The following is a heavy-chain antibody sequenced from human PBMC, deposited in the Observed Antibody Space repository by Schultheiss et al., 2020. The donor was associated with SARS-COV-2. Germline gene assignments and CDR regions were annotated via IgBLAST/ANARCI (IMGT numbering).Heavy chain of an antibody. CDR3: ARRGITMVRGVIGLDV. J-gene: IGHJ6*04. CDR2: ISWNSGSI. Sequence: GGSLRLSFAASGFTFDDYGMSWVRQAPGKGLEWVSGISWNSGSIGYADSVKGRFTISRDNSKNTLYLQMNSLKTEDTAVYYCARRGITMVRGVIGLDVWGKGTTVTVSS. V-gene: IGHV3-20*03. CDR1: GFTFDDYG. D-gene: IGHD3-10*01.